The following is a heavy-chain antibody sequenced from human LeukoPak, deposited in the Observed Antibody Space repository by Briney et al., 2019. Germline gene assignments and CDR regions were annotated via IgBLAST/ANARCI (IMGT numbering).Heavy chain of an antibody. Sequence: GESLKISCKGSGYSFTSYWIGWVRQLPGKGLEWMGIIYPGDSDTSYSQSLQGQVTISADKSISTAYLQWSSLKASDTARYYRARQWDGYNYRHFDYWGQGTLVTVSS. CDR3: ARQWDGYNYRHFDY. V-gene: IGHV5-51*01. J-gene: IGHJ4*02. CDR1: GYSFTSYW. D-gene: IGHD5-24*01. CDR2: IYPGDSDT.